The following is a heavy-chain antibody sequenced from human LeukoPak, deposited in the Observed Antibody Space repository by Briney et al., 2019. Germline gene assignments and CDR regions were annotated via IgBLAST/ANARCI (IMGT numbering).Heavy chain of an antibody. V-gene: IGHV4-34*01. CDR3: AGGSYGTGGFADY. CDR2: INHSGST. J-gene: IGHJ4*02. Sequence: SETLSLTCAVYGGSFSGYYWSWIRQPPGKGLEWIGEINHSGSTNYNPSLKSRVTISVDTSKNQFSLKLSSVTAADTAVYYCAGGSYGTGGFADYWGQGTLVTVSS. CDR1: GGSFSGYY. D-gene: IGHD5-18*01.